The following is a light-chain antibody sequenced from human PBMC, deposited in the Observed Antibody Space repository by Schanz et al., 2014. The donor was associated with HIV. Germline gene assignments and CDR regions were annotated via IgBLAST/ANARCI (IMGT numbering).Light chain of an antibody. V-gene: IGLV2-8*01. Sequence: QFALTQPPSASGSPGQSVTISCTGTSSDVGGHDRVSWYQQYPGKAPKLLIYEVDKRPSGVPDRFSGSKSGNTASLTISGLQAEDEADYHCCSYAGSSYVFGTGTKVTVL. J-gene: IGLJ1*01. CDR3: CSYAGSSYV. CDR2: EVD. CDR1: SSDVGGHDR.